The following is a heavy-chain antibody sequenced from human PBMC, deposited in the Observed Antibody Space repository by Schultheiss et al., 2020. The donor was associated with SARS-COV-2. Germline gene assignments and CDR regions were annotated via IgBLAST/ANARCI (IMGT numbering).Heavy chain of an antibody. CDR3: ARDKMIVVPAASGYYGMDV. CDR2: IYTSGST. V-gene: IGHV4-38-2*02. J-gene: IGHJ6*02. Sequence: SQTLSLTCTVSGYSISSGYYWGWIRQPPGKGLEWIGSIYTSGSTNYNPSLKSRVTMSVDTSKNQFSLKLSSVTAADTAVYYCARDKMIVVPAASGYYGMDVWGQGTTVTVSS. D-gene: IGHD2-2*01. CDR1: GYSISSGYY.